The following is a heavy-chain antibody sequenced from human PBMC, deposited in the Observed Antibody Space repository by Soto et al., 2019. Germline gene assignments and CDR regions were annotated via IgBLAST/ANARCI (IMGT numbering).Heavy chain of an antibody. CDR2: INHSGST. CDR3: ARRRIREDIVVVVAYHKGANWFDP. V-gene: IGHV4-34*01. CDR1: GGSFSGYY. J-gene: IGHJ5*02. D-gene: IGHD2-15*01. Sequence: PSETLSLTCAVYGGSFSGYYWSWIRQPPGKGLEWIGEINHSGSTNYNPSLKSRVTISVDTSKNQFSLKLSSVTAADTAVYYCARRRIREDIVVVVAYHKGANWFDPWGQGTLVTVSS.